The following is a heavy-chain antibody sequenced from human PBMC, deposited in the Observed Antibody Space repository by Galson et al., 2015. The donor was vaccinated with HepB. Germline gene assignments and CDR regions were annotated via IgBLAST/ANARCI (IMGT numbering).Heavy chain of an antibody. CDR2: ISAYNGNT. V-gene: IGHV1-18*01. CDR1: GYTFTSYG. CDR3: ARDPPYGSGSLDAFDI. D-gene: IGHD3-10*01. J-gene: IGHJ3*02. Sequence: SVKVSCKASGYTFTSYGISWVRQAPGQGLEWMGWISAYNGNTNYAQKLQGRVTMTTDTSTSTAYMELRSLRSDDTAVYYCARDPPYGSGSLDAFDIWGQGTMVTVSS.